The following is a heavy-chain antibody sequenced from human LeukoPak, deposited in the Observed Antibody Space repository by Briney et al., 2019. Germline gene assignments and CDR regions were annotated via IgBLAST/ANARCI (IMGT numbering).Heavy chain of an antibody. CDR1: GFTVSTNY. V-gene: IGHV3-23*01. J-gene: IGHJ4*02. CDR2: ISGSGGST. Sequence: PGGSLRLSCAASGFTVSTNYMNWVRQAPGKGLEWVSAISGSGGSTYYADSVKGRFTISRDNSKNTLYLQMNSLRAEDTAVYYCAKDASGSYFYFDYWGQGTLVTVSS. D-gene: IGHD1-26*01. CDR3: AKDASGSYFYFDY.